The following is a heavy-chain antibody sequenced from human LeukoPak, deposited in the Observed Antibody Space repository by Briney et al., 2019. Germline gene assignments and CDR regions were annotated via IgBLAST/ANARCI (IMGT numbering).Heavy chain of an antibody. CDR3: ARGGSGYALNWFDP. V-gene: IGHV4-59*01. CDR1: GGSISTYY. J-gene: IGHJ5*02. D-gene: IGHD5-12*01. Sequence: SETLSLTCIVSGGSISTYYWSWIRQPPGKGLEWIGDIYSSGSTNYNPSLKSRITISVDTSKNQFSLKLSSVTAADTAVYYCARGGSGYALNWFDPWGQGTLVTVSS. CDR2: IYSSGST.